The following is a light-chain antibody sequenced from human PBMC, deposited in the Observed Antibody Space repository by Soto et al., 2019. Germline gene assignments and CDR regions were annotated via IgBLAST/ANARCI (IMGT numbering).Light chain of an antibody. CDR2: AAS. CDR3: QQTYSTPCT. J-gene: IGKJ1*01. CDR1: QSMSSN. V-gene: IGKV1-39*01. Sequence: DTEMTQPQDARSASVGHRVNITCRASQSMSSNLTWYQQKPGKAPKLLIYAASSRQTGVPSRFSGSGSGTDFTLTISRLQPEDFAPYYCQQTYSTPCTFCQGTLVEIK.